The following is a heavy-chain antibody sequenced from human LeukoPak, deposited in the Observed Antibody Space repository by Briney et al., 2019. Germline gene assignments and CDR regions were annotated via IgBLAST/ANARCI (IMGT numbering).Heavy chain of an antibody. CDR1: GGSISSYY. Sequence: SETLSLTCTVSGGSISSYYWSWIRQPAGKGLEWIGRIYTSGSTNHNPSLKSRVTMSVDTSKNQFSLKLSSVTAADTAVYYCATTWGYCSSTSCHNWFDPWGQGTLVTVSS. CDR2: IYTSGST. CDR3: ATTWGYCSSTSCHNWFDP. J-gene: IGHJ5*02. V-gene: IGHV4-4*07. D-gene: IGHD2-2*01.